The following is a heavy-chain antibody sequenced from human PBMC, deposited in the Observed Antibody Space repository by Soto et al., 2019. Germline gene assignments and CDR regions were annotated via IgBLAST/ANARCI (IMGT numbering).Heavy chain of an antibody. V-gene: IGHV4-59*01. CDR2: IYYSGST. Sequence: QVQLQESGPGLVKPSETLSLTCTVSGGSISSYYWSWIRQPPGKGLEWIGYIYYSGSTNYNPSLKSRVTISVDTSKNQFSLKLSSVTAADTAVYYCARDRRMGSSYHYYYGMVVW. CDR1: GGSISSYY. J-gene: IGHJ6*01. CDR3: ARDRRMGSSYHYYYGMVV. D-gene: IGHD6-6*01.